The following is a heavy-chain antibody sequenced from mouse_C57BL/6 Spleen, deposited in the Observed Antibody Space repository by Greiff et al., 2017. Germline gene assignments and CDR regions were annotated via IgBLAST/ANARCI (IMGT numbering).Heavy chain of an antibody. Sequence: EVQGVESGGDLVKPGGSLKLSCAASGFTFSSYGMSWVRQTPDKRLEWVATISSGGSYTYYPDSVKGRFTISRDNAKNTLYLQMSSLKSEDTAMYYCAREGYSNFAYWGQGTLVTVSA. CDR1: GFTFSSYG. V-gene: IGHV5-6*01. D-gene: IGHD2-5*01. CDR2: ISSGGSYT. CDR3: AREGYSNFAY. J-gene: IGHJ3*01.